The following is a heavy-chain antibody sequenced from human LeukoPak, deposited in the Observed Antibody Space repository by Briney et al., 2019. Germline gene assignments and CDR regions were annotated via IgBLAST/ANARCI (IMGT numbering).Heavy chain of an antibody. Sequence: ATVKISCKVSGCTFTDYYMHWVQQAPGKGLEWMGLVDPEDGETIYAEKFQGRVTITADTSTDTAYMELSSLRSEDTAVYYCATSPQYSSSWYRAFDIWGQGTMVTVSS. CDR1: GCTFTDYY. J-gene: IGHJ3*02. D-gene: IGHD6-13*01. CDR3: ATSPQYSSSWYRAFDI. V-gene: IGHV1-69-2*01. CDR2: VDPEDGET.